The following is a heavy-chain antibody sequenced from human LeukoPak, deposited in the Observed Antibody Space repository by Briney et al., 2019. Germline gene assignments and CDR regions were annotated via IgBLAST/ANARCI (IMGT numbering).Heavy chain of an antibody. Sequence: SETLSLTCTVSGGPTRGYFWTWIRQPPGKGLEWIGYIYYSGSTNYNPSLKSRVTIAVDTSKNQFSLRLSSVTAADTAVYYCAMAYSSSWYYFDYWGQGTLVTVSS. J-gene: IGHJ4*02. CDR1: GGPTRGYF. CDR3: AMAYSSSWYYFDY. CDR2: IYYSGST. V-gene: IGHV4-59*01. D-gene: IGHD6-13*01.